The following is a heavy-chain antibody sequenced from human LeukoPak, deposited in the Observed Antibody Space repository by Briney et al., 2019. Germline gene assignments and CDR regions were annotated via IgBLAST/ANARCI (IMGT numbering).Heavy chain of an antibody. CDR1: GYMFSNYW. Sequence: GESLKISCKGSGYMFSNYWIGWVRQMPGKSLEWMGTIYPGDSDTTYSPSLQGQVTISADKSISTAYLQWNSPKASDTAMYFCARPTSSSSRVDFWGQGTLVTVSS. CDR2: IYPGDSDT. D-gene: IGHD6-6*01. V-gene: IGHV5-51*01. CDR3: ARPTSSSSRVDF. J-gene: IGHJ4*02.